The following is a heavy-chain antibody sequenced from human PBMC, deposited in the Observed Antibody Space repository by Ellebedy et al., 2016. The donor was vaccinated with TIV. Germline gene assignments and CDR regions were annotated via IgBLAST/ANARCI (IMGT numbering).Heavy chain of an antibody. D-gene: IGHD6-6*01. J-gene: IGHJ5*02. Sequence: AASVKVSCKASGYTFTNNAIHWVRQAPGQRLEWMGWINPGSGNTKYSQTFQGRLTITSDTSASTVYMELSSLGSEDTAMYYGARVQGYSRSSARGHWFDPWGQGTLVTVSS. CDR2: INPGSGNT. CDR3: ARVQGYSRSSARGHWFDP. V-gene: IGHV1-3*01. CDR1: GYTFTNNA.